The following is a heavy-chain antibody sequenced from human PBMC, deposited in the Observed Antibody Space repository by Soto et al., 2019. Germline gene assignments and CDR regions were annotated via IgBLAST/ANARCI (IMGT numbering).Heavy chain of an antibody. CDR2: INPNSGGT. CDR1: GYTFTGYY. D-gene: IGHD3-16*01. CDR3: ARDRGFGGTDYYYGMDV. Sequence: ASVKVSCKASGYTFTGYYMHWVRQAPGQGLEWMGWINPNSGGTNYAQKFQGRVTMTRDTSISTAYMELSRLRSDDTAVYYCARDRGFGGTDYYYGMDVWGQGTTVTVSS. J-gene: IGHJ6*02. V-gene: IGHV1-2*02.